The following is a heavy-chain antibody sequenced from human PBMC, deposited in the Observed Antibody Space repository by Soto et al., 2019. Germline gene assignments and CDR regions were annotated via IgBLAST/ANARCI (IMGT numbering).Heavy chain of an antibody. J-gene: IGHJ4*02. V-gene: IGHV1-69*13. CDR3: ARARDGYNFDY. CDR1: GGAFSGYA. D-gene: IGHD5-12*01. Sequence: SVKVSCKPSGGAFSGYAISWVRQAPGQGLEWMGGIIPIFGTANYAQKFQGRVTITADESTSTAYMELSSLRSEETAVYYCARARDGYNFDYWGQGTLGTVSS. CDR2: IIPIFGTA.